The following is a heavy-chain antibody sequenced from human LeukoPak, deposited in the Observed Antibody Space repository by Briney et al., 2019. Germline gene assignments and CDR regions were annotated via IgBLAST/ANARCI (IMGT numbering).Heavy chain of an antibody. Sequence: ASVKVSCKASGGTFSSYAISWVRQAPGQGLEWMGGIIPIFGTANYAQKFQGRVTITADESTSTAYMELSSLRSEDTAVYYCARVVGLTGYSSTWYSGYYYYMDVWGKGTTVTVSS. J-gene: IGHJ6*03. V-gene: IGHV1-69*13. CDR3: ARVVGLTGYSSTWYSGYYYYMDV. D-gene: IGHD6-13*01. CDR2: IIPIFGTA. CDR1: GGTFSSYA.